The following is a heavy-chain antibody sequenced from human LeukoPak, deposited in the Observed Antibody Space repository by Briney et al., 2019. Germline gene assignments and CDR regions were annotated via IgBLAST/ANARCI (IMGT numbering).Heavy chain of an antibody. CDR1: GFTFSSYW. D-gene: IGHD5-12*01. CDR2: INTDGSST. V-gene: IGHV3-74*01. J-gene: IGHJ3*02. CDR3: AGLGLEKPDACDI. Sequence: GGSLRLSCAASGFTFSSYWMHWVRQAPGKGLVWVSRINTDGSSTSYADSVKGRLTISRDNSKNTLYLQMNSLRAEDTAVYYCAGLGLEKPDACDIWGQGIMVTVSS.